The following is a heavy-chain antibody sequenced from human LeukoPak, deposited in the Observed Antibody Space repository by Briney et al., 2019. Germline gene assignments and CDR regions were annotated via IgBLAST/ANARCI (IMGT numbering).Heavy chain of an antibody. CDR1: GCTFTNYA. V-gene: IGHV3-23*01. Sequence: PGGSLRLSCAASGCTFTNYAMNWVRQAPGKGLEWVSGISGSGGSTYYADSVKGRFTISRDNSKNTLYLQMNSLRAEDTAVYYCAKAQELGNYEFFLFDYWGQGTLVIVSS. D-gene: IGHD7-27*01. J-gene: IGHJ4*02. CDR2: ISGSGGST. CDR3: AKAQELGNYEFFLFDY.